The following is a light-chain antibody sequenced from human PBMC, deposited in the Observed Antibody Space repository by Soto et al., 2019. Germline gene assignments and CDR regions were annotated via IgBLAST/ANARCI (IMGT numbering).Light chain of an antibody. V-gene: IGLV2-8*01. CDR1: SSDVGAYKY. J-gene: IGLJ3*02. CDR2: EVT. CDR3: TSYVGNDIWV. Sequence: QSALTKPPSASGSPGQSVTISCTGTSSDVGAYKYVSWYQQYPGKAPKLMIYEVTKRPSGVPDRFSGSKSGNTASLTVSGLQAEYEADYYCTSYVGNDIWVFGGGTKLTVL.